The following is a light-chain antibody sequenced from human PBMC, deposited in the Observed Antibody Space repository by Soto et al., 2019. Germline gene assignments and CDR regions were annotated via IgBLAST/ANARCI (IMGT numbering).Light chain of an antibody. Sequence: QAVGTQPPSVSGAPGQRVTDSCTGSSSNIGAGYDVNWYQQLPGRAPKLLIYGNTNRPSGVPDRFSGSKSGTSGSLAISGLQTEDEAEYYCQSWDTSLSGSVFGGGTKLTVL. CDR3: QSWDTSLSGSV. CDR1: SSNIGAGYD. J-gene: IGLJ2*01. CDR2: GNT. V-gene: IGLV1-40*01.